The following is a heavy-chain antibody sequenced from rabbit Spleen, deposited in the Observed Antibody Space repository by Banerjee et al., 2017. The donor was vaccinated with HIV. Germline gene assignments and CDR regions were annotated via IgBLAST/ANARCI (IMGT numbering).Heavy chain of an antibody. J-gene: IGHJ6*01. V-gene: IGHV1S40*01. Sequence: QSLEESGGDLLKPEGTLTLTCTASGFSFSSSYYMCWVRQAPGKGLEWIACIYTGSSGSTYYASWAKGRFTLSKASSTTVTLQMTSLTAADTATYFCARDTSTSFSSYGMDLWGPGTLVTVS. CDR3: ARDTSTSFSSYGMDL. D-gene: IGHD1-1*01. CDR1: GFSFSSSYY. CDR2: IYTGSSGST.